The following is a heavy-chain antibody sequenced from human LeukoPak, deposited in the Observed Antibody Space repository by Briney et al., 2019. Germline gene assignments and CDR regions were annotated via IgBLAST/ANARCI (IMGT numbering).Heavy chain of an antibody. D-gene: IGHD2-15*01. Sequence: SETLSLTCTVSGASINSHYWSWIRQPAGKGLKWIGRIYISGSTNYNSSLQSRVTMSVDTSKNQFSLNLSSVTAADTAVYYCARALNPLPGTYYFDYWGQGTLVTVSS. CDR2: IYISGST. V-gene: IGHV4-4*07. J-gene: IGHJ4*02. CDR3: ARALNPLPGTYYFDY. CDR1: GASINSHY.